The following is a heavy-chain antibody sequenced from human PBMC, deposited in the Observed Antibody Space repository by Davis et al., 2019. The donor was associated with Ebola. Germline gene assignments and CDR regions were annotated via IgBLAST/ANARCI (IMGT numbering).Heavy chain of an antibody. J-gene: IGHJ6*02. CDR2: INHSGST. Sequence: SETLSLTCAVYGGSFSGYYWSWIRQPPGKGLEWIGEINHSGSTNYNPSLKSRVTISVDTSKNQFSLKLSSVTAADTAVYYCARGSRLWFGELSYYYGMDVWGQGTTVTVSS. CDR1: GGSFSGYY. CDR3: ARGSRLWFGELSYYYGMDV. D-gene: IGHD3-10*01. V-gene: IGHV4-34*01.